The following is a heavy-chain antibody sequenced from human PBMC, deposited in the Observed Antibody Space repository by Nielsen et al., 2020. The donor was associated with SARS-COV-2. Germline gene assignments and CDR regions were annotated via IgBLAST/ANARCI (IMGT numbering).Heavy chain of an antibody. CDR1: GYTFKNYW. CDR2: IDPSDSDA. V-gene: IGHV5-51*01. Sequence: GESLKISCKGSGYTFKNYWIVWVRQLPGKGLEWMGIIDPSDSDARYSPSFQGQVTISADKSINTAYLQWSSLKASDIAVYYCARLHRPDAVDIWGQGTMVTVSS. CDR3: ARLHRPDAVDI. J-gene: IGHJ3*02.